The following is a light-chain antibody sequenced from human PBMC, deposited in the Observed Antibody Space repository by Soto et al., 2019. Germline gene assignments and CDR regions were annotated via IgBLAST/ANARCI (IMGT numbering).Light chain of an antibody. CDR3: SSYTSTNTPYV. CDR2: EVT. J-gene: IGLJ1*01. V-gene: IGLV2-14*01. Sequence: QSVLTQPASVSGSPGQSITISCTGSSSDVGAYNFVSWYQHHPGRAPKLILYEVTTRPSGVSSRFSGSKSGNMASLTISGLQADDEATYYCSSYTSTNTPYVFGTGTKVTVL. CDR1: SSDVGAYNF.